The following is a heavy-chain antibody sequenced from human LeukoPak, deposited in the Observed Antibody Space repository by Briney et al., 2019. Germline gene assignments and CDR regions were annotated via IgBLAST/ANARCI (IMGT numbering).Heavy chain of an antibody. J-gene: IGHJ4*02. Sequence: SVKVSCKASGGTFSSYAISWVRQAPGQGLEWMGRIIPIFGTANYAQKFQGRVTITTDEYTSTAYMELSSLRSEDTAVYYCARLPIYSYGFDYWGQGTLVTVSS. CDR2: IIPIFGTA. CDR3: ARLPIYSYGFDY. CDR1: GGTFSSYA. V-gene: IGHV1-69*05. D-gene: IGHD5-18*01.